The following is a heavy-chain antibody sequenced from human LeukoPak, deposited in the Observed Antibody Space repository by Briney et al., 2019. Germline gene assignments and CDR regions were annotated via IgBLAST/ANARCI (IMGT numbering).Heavy chain of an antibody. CDR1: GGSISSSSYY. J-gene: IGHJ4*02. Sequence: SETLSLTCTVSGGSISSSSYYWGWIRQPPGKGLEWIGSIYYSGSTYYNPSLKSRVTISVDTSKNQFSLKLSSVTAADTAVYYCAGLAYYYDSSGYTPFDYWGQGTLVTVSS. CDR2: IYYSGST. V-gene: IGHV4-39*01. D-gene: IGHD3-22*01. CDR3: AGLAYYYDSSGYTPFDY.